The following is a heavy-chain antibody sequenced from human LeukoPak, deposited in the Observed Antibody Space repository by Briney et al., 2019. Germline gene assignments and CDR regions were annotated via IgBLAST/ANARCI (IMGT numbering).Heavy chain of an antibody. CDR3: AREGIAVALDY. D-gene: IGHD6-19*01. CDR1: GGTFSSYA. CDR2: IIPILGIA. Sequence: GASVKVSCKASGGTFSSYAISWVRQAPGQGLEWMGRIIPILGIANYAQKFQGRVTITVDKSTSTAYMELSSLRSEDTAVYYCAREGIAVALDYWGQGTLVTVSS. J-gene: IGHJ4*02. V-gene: IGHV1-69*04.